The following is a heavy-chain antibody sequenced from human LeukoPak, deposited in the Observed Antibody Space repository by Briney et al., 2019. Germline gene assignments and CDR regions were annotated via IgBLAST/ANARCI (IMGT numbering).Heavy chain of an antibody. D-gene: IGHD2-2*01. CDR3: ARLAVLYCSSTSCPDY. Sequence: SETLSLTCTVSGGSISSGYYWGWIRQPPGKGLEWIGSIYHSGSTYYNPSLKSRVTISVDTSKNQFSLKLSSVTAADTAVYYCARLAVLYCSSTSCPDYWGQGTLVTVSS. V-gene: IGHV4-38-2*02. J-gene: IGHJ4*02. CDR2: IYHSGST. CDR1: GGSISSGYY.